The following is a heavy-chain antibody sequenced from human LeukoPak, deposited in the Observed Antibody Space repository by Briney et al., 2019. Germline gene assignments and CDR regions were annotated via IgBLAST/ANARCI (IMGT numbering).Heavy chain of an antibody. CDR2: IIPIFGTA. D-gene: IGHD3-10*01. V-gene: IGHV1-69*01. CDR3: ARDTKSYYGSGSYYNALGY. J-gene: IGHJ4*02. Sequence: SVKVSCKASGGTFSSYAISWVRQAPGQGLEWMGGIIPIFGTANYAQKFQGRVTITADESTSTAYMELSSLRSEDTAVYYCARDTKSYYGSGSYYNALGYWGQGTLVTVSS. CDR1: GGTFSSYA.